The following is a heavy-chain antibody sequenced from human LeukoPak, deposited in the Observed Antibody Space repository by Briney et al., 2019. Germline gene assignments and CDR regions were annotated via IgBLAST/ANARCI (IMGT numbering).Heavy chain of an antibody. D-gene: IGHD2-15*01. J-gene: IGHJ4*02. Sequence: PSETLSLTCTVSGGSISSGDYYWSWIRQPPGKGLEWIGYIYYSGSTYYNPSLKSRVTISVDTSKNQFSLKLSSVTAADTAVYYCAREYCSGGSCYSNDYWGQGTLITVSS. CDR1: GGSISSGDYY. CDR2: IYYSGST. CDR3: AREYCSGGSCYSNDY. V-gene: IGHV4-30-4*01.